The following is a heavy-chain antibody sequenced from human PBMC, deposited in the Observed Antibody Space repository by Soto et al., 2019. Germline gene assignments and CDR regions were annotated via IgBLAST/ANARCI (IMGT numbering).Heavy chain of an antibody. V-gene: IGHV1-69*01. Sequence: QVQLVQSGAEVKKPGSSVKVSCKASGGIFSTYAISWLRQAPGQGLEWMGGIIPIFGIPNYAQRFQGRVTITADESTSTAYLELSRLRSEDTAVYYCARDRDDYCSGNYYNRIDFWGQGTLVTVSS. CDR2: IIPIFGIP. J-gene: IGHJ4*02. D-gene: IGHD3-10*01. CDR3: ARDRDDYCSGNYYNRIDF. CDR1: GGIFSTYA.